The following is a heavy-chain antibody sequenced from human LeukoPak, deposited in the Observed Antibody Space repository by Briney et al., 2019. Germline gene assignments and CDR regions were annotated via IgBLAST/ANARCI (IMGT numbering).Heavy chain of an antibody. V-gene: IGHV3-30*18. J-gene: IGHJ4*02. CDR1: GFTFSSYG. D-gene: IGHD1-14*01. CDR2: ISYDGSNK. CDR3: AKDRLTGTFDY. Sequence: GRSLRLSCAASGFTFSSYGMHWVRQAPGKGLEWVAVISYDGSNKYYADSVKGRFTISRDNSKNTLYLQMNSLRAEDTAVYYCAKDRLTGTFDYWGQGTLVTVSS.